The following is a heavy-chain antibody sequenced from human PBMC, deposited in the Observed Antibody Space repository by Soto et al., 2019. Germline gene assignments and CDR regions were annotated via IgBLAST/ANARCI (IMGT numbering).Heavy chain of an antibody. J-gene: IGHJ6*02. CDR2: IIPIFGTA. D-gene: IGHD7-27*01. V-gene: IGHV1-69*13. CDR3: ARGTTGEPGTYYYYGMDV. CDR1: GGTFSSYA. Sequence: GASVKVSCKASGGTFSSYAISWVRQAPGQGLEWMGGIIPIFGTANYAQKFQGRVTITADESTSTAYMELSGLRSEDTAVYYCARGTTGEPGTYYYYGMDVWGQGTTVTVSS.